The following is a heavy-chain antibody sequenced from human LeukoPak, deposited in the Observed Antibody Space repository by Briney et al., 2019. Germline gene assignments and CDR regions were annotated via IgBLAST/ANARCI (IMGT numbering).Heavy chain of an antibody. CDR1: GGSISSYY. V-gene: IGHV4-59*01. CDR3: ASRDSSGYWF. Sequence: SETLSLTCTVSGGSISSYYWSWIRQPPGKGLEWIGYIYYSGSTNYNPSLKSRVTISVDTSKNQFSLKLSSVTAADTAVYYCASRDSSGYWFWGQGTLVTVSS. D-gene: IGHD3-22*01. J-gene: IGHJ4*02. CDR2: IYYSGST.